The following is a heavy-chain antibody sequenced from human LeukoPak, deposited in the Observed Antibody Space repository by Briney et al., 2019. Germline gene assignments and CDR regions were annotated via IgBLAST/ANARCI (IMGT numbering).Heavy chain of an antibody. CDR3: ARGHFGPGWLSP. J-gene: IGHJ5*02. V-gene: IGHV1-8*02. D-gene: IGHD3-16*01. CDR1: GYTFTSYD. Sequence: ASVKVSCKASGYTFTSYDINWVRQGTGQGLEWMGWMNPNSGNTGYAQKFQGRVTMTRNTSISTAYMELSSLRSEDTAVYYCARGHFGPGWLSPWGQGTLVTVSS. CDR2: MNPNSGNT.